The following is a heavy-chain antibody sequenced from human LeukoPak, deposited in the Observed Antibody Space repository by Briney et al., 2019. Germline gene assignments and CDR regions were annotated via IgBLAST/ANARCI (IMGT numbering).Heavy chain of an antibody. D-gene: IGHD1-26*01. Sequence: GASVKVSCKASGYTFTGYYMHWVRQAPGQGLEWMGWINPNSGGTNYAQKFQGRVTMTRDTSISTAYMGLSRLRSDDTAVYYSARDQKPLSGSYSFDYWGQGTLVTVSS. CDR3: ARDQKPLSGSYSFDY. J-gene: IGHJ4*02. V-gene: IGHV1-2*02. CDR2: INPNSGGT. CDR1: GYTFTGYY.